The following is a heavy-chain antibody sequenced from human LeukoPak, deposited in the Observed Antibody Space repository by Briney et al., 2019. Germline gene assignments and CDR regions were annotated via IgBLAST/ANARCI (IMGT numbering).Heavy chain of an antibody. J-gene: IGHJ3*02. D-gene: IGHD3-3*01. CDR3: ARGHGDNAFDI. V-gene: IGHV1-2*02. Sequence: ASDKVSCKASGYTFTNYYIHWVRQAPGQGLEWMGWINSNRGGTNYAQKFQGRVTMARDTSISTAYMELRSVRSDDTAVYYCARGHGDNAFDIWGPGTMVTVSP. CDR2: INSNRGGT. CDR1: GYTFTNYY.